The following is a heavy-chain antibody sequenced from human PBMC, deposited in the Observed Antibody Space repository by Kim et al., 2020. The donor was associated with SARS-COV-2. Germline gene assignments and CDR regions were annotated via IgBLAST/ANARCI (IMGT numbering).Heavy chain of an antibody. J-gene: IGHJ4*02. V-gene: IGHV4-31*03. Sequence: SETLSLTCTVSAGSISSGGYYWSWIRQHPGKGLEWIGYIYYSGSTYYNPSLKSRVTISVDTSKNQFSLKLSSVTAADTAVYYCARASSTGLFHKMRYFDYWGQGTLVTVSS. CDR2: IYYSGST. CDR3: ARASSTGLFHKMRYFDY. CDR1: AGSISSGGYY.